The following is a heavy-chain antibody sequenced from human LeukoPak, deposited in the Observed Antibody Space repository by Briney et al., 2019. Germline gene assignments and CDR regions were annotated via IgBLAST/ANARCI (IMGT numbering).Heavy chain of an antibody. J-gene: IGHJ4*02. CDR2: IKQDGSEK. CDR3: ARGLHY. Sequence: GGSLRLSCAASGFTVNNNYMTWVRQAPGKGLEWVANIKQDGSEKYYVDSVKGRFTISRDNAKNSLYLQMNSLRAEDTAVYYCARGLHYWGQGTLVTVSS. V-gene: IGHV3-7*03. CDR1: GFTVNNNY.